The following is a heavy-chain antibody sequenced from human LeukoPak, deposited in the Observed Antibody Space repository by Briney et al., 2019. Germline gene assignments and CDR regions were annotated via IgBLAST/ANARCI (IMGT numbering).Heavy chain of an antibody. CDR2: INHSGST. D-gene: IGHD3-10*01. CDR1: GGSFSGYY. V-gene: IGHV4-34*01. Sequence: SETLSLTCAVYGGSFSGYYWSWIRQPPGKGLEWIGEINHSGSTNYNPSLKSRVTISVDTSKNQFSLKLSSVTAADTAVYYCARLRNVLLWFGESSRAFDIWGQGTMVTVSS. CDR3: ARLRNVLLWFGESSRAFDI. J-gene: IGHJ3*02.